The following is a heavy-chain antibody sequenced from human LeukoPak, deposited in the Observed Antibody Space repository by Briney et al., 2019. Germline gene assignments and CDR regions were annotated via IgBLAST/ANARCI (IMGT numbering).Heavy chain of an antibody. Sequence: SETLSLTCAVYGGSFSGYYWSWIRQLPGKGLEWIGEINHSGSTNYNPSLKSRVTISVDTSKNQFSLNLTSVTAADTAVYYCARRAYNYGSGYFDLWGRGTLVTVSS. V-gene: IGHV4-34*01. CDR3: ARRAYNYGSGYFDL. D-gene: IGHD5-18*01. CDR1: GGSFSGYY. CDR2: INHSGST. J-gene: IGHJ2*01.